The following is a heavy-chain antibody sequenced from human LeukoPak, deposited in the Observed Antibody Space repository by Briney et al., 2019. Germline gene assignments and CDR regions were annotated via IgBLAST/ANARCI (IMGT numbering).Heavy chain of an antibody. J-gene: IGHJ4*02. CDR3: ARRDSAEFDY. CDR1: GYTFTSYG. D-gene: IGHD2-21*01. CDR2: IYPGDSDT. Sequence: TVSCKASGYTFTSYGISWVRQAPGQGLEWMGIIYPGDSDTKYSPSFQGQVTISADKSISTAYLQWSSLKASATAMYYCARRDSAEFDYWGQGTLVTVSS. V-gene: IGHV5-51*01.